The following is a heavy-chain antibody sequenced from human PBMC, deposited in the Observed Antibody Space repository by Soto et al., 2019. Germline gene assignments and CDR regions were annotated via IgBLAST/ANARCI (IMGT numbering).Heavy chain of an antibody. Sequence: ASVKVSCKASGYTFTGYYMHWVRQAPGQGLEWMGWINPNSGGTNYAQKFQGWVTMTRDTSISTAYMELSRLRSDDTAVYYCATSSILRGYSGYDEGDGGAFDIWGQGTMVTVSS. D-gene: IGHD5-12*01. CDR2: INPNSGGT. CDR1: GYTFTGYY. J-gene: IGHJ3*02. V-gene: IGHV1-2*04. CDR3: ATSSILRGYSGYDEGDGGAFDI.